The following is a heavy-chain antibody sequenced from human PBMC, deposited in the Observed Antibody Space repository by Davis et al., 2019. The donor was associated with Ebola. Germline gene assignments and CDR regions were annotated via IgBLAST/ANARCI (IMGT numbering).Heavy chain of an antibody. Sequence: SETLSLTCSVSGGSFATAYWRWVSQSPGKGLEWIAFISNGGRTNYNPSLRGRVTISIDTSKNQFSLEVRSVTAADTAFYYCVRGSDAYKTGYWGQGTLVTVSS. CDR3: VRGSDAYKTGY. J-gene: IGHJ4*02. D-gene: IGHD5-24*01. CDR1: GGSFATAY. V-gene: IGHV4-59*01. CDR2: ISNGGRT.